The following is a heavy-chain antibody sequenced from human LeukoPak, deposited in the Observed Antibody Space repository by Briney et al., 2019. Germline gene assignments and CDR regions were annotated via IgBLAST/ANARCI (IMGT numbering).Heavy chain of an antibody. D-gene: IGHD3-10*01. CDR3: ARQEELASYGMDV. J-gene: IGHJ6*04. Sequence: GESLKISCKGSGYSFTSYWIGWVRQMPGKGLEWMGIIYPGDSDTRYSPSFQGQVTISADKSISTAYLQWSSLKAPDTAMYYCARQEELASYGMDVWGKGTTVTVSS. V-gene: IGHV5-51*01. CDR1: GYSFTSYW. CDR2: IYPGDSDT.